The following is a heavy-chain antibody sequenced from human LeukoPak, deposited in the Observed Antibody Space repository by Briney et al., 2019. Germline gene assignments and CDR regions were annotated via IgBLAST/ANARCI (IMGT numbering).Heavy chain of an antibody. D-gene: IGHD3-22*01. V-gene: IGHV4-39*02. J-gene: IGHJ3*02. CDR3: ARANYYDSSGYYYNAFDI. CDR1: GASISRNTYY. CDR2: FYYTGST. Sequence: SETLSFTCSVSGASISRNTYYWGWIRQSPGKGLEWIGTFYYTGSTYYNPSLKSRITISVDTSKNHFSLKLSSVTAADTAVYYCARANYYDSSGYYYNAFDIWGQGTMVTVSS.